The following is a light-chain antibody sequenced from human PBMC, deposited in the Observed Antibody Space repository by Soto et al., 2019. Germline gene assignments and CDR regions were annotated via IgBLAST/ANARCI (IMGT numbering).Light chain of an antibody. CDR1: QSVTNS. CDR3: QQYALSPAT. V-gene: IGKV3-20*01. J-gene: IGKJ4*01. Sequence: IGFGQDPTTLSFSPGERATLSFRASQSVTNSLAWYQQKPGQAPRLLIYGASSRATGIPDRFSGSGSGTEFTLTISRLEPEDLAVYYCQQYALSPATFGGGTKVDIK. CDR2: GAS.